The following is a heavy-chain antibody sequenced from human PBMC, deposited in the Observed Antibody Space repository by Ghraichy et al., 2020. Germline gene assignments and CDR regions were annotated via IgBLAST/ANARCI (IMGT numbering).Heavy chain of an antibody. CDR1: GFTFSSYW. D-gene: IGHD3-22*01. J-gene: IGHJ4*02. V-gene: IGHV3-7*01. CDR3: ARAGLYYYDSSGYYYDY. CDR2: IKQDGSEK. Sequence: GGSLRLSCAASGFTFSSYWMSWVRQAPGKGLEWVANIKQDGSEKYYVDSVKGRFTISRDNAKNSLYLQMNSLRAEDTAVYYCARAGLYYYDSSGYYYDYWGQGTLVTVSS.